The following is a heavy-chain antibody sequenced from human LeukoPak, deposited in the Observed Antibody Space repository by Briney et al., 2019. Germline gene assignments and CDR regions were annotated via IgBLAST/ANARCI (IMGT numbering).Heavy chain of an antibody. Sequence: ASVKVSCKASGYTFTRYYMHWVRQAPGQGLEWMAIINPSSGSTSYAQKFQGKVTMTRDTSTSTAYMELRSLRSDDTAVYYCARGATRPVAPCDYWGQGTLVTVSS. D-gene: IGHD1-14*01. CDR1: GYTFTRYY. J-gene: IGHJ4*02. CDR2: INPSSGST. V-gene: IGHV1-46*01. CDR3: ARGATRPVAPCDY.